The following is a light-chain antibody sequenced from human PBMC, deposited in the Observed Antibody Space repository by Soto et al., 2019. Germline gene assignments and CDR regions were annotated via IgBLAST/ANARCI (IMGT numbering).Light chain of an antibody. Sequence: QSVLTQPPSASGSPGQSVTISCTGTSGDVGAYYSVSWYQQHPGKAPKLMIYGVSTRPSGVPDRFSGSKSGTTASLTVSGLQADDADDYYCSSYAGRNNPVVFGGGTKLTVL. CDR3: SSYAGRNNPVV. CDR2: GVS. J-gene: IGLJ2*01. V-gene: IGLV2-8*01. CDR1: SGDVGAYYS.